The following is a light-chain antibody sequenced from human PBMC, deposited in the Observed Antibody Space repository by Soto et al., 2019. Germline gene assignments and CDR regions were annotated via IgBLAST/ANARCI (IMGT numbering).Light chain of an antibody. CDR2: RND. V-gene: IGLV1-47*01. CDR3: AAWDDSLSGSVL. J-gene: IGLJ2*01. CDR1: TSNLGSNY. Sequence: QSVLTQPPSASGTPGQRVTISCSGSTSNLGSNYVYWYQHLPGTAPKLLIYRNDQRPSGVPDRFSGSKSGTSASLAISGLRSEDEADYYCAAWDDSLSGSVLFGGGTKLTVL.